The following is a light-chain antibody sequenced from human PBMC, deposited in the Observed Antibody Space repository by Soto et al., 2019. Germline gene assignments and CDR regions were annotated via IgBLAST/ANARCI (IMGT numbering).Light chain of an antibody. J-gene: IGKJ3*01. V-gene: IGKV1-27*01. Sequence: DIQMTQSPTSLSASVGDRVTITCRASQGIRNFVAWYQQKPGKAPKLLIYAAYTLQSGVPSRFSGSGSGTDFTLTINSLQPEDVATYSCQEYSSVPVFGPGTKVEIK. CDR3: QEYSSVPV. CDR2: AAY. CDR1: QGIRNF.